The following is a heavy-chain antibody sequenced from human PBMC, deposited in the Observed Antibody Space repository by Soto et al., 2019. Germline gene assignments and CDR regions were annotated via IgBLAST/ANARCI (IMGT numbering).Heavy chain of an antibody. CDR3: ARDFWSAYDY. CDR2: IYWDDDK. CDR1: GFSLSTSGMG. J-gene: IGHJ4*02. D-gene: IGHD3-3*01. V-gene: IGHV2-5*02. Sequence: QITLKESGPTLVDPTQTLTLSCSFSGFSLSTSGMGVAWIRQSPGKALEWLALIYWDDDKRYRSSLRTRLTITKVTSKNQVLLTMTNVDPVDTATYFCARDFWSAYDYWGQGILVTVSS.